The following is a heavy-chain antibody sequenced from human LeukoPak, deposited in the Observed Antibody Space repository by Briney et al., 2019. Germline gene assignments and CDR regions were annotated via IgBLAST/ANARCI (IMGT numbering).Heavy chain of an antibody. CDR1: GFTFSDAW. Sequence: KTGGSLRLSCAASGFTFSDAWLSWVRQAPGKGPEWVGRIKSSADGGATDYAAPVKGRFTVSRDDSKDTLYLQMNSLKTEDTAVYYCSLRYCSGTSCPGYWGQGTLVTVSS. CDR2: IKSSADGGAT. V-gene: IGHV3-15*01. CDR3: SLRYCSGTSCPGY. J-gene: IGHJ4*02. D-gene: IGHD2-8*02.